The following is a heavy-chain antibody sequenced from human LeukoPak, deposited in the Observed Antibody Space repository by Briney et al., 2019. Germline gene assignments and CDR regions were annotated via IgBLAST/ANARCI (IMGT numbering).Heavy chain of an antibody. CDR3: AKGLRFLEWLLETDAFDI. D-gene: IGHD3-3*01. CDR2: IRYDGSNK. J-gene: IGHJ3*02. Sequence: GGSLRLSCAASGFTFSSYGMHWVRQAPGKGLEWVAFIRYDGSNKYYADSVKGRFTISRDNSKNTLYLQMNSLRAEDTAVYYCAKGLRFLEWLLETDAFDIWGQGTMVTVSS. CDR1: GFTFSSYG. V-gene: IGHV3-30*02.